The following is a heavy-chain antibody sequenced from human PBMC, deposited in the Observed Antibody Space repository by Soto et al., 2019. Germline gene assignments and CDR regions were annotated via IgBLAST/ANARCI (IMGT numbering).Heavy chain of an antibody. CDR3: ARVVLDFDWLLRGPTFDP. Sequence: QVQLQESGPGLVKPSQTLSLTCTVSGGSISSGGYYWSWIRQHPGKGLEWIGYIYYSGSTYYNPSLKSRVTLSVDTAKNQSSLKLSSVTAADTAAYYCARVVLDFDWLLRGPTFDPWGQGTLVTVSS. CDR2: IYYSGST. D-gene: IGHD3-9*01. J-gene: IGHJ5*02. V-gene: IGHV4-31*03. CDR1: GGSISSGGYY.